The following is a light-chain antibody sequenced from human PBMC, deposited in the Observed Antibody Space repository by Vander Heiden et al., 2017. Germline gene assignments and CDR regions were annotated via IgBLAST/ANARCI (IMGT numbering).Light chain of an antibody. V-gene: IGKV1-39*01. Sequence: DIQMTQSPSSLSASVGDRVTITCRASQSISSYLNWYQQKPGKAPKLLIYAASSLQSGVPSRFSGSGSGTDFTLTIMRLQPEDFATYYCQQSDSTPLTFGQGTKLEIK. CDR3: QQSDSTPLT. CDR2: AAS. J-gene: IGKJ2*01. CDR1: QSISSY.